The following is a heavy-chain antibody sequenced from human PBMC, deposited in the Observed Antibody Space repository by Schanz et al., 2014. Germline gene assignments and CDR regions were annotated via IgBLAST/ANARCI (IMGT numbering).Heavy chain of an antibody. CDR2: ISHSGGSK. J-gene: IGHJ4*02. D-gene: IGHD2-15*01. CDR3: AKARRKSNCSGGSCLTFDY. CDR1: GFTFSSYA. Sequence: VQLVESGGGLVQPGGSLRLSCAASGFTFSSYAMSWVRQAPGKGLEWVSSISHSGGSKYYADSVKGRFTISRDNAKNSLYLQMNSLRAEDTAVYYCAKARRKSNCSGGSCLTFDYWGQGTLVTGSS. V-gene: IGHV3-23*04.